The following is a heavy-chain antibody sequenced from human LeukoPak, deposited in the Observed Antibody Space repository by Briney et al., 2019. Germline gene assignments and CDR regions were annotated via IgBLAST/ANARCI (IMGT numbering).Heavy chain of an antibody. CDR1: GGSISSSSYY. CDR2: IYYSGST. D-gene: IGHD2-2*01. J-gene: IGHJ6*03. Sequence: SETLSLTCTVSGGSISSSSYYWGWIRQPPGKGLEWIGSIYYSGSTYYNPSLKSRVTISVDTSKNQFSLKLSSVTAADTAVYYCARGAGDIVVVPAATAYVYYYYYMDVWGKGTTVTVSS. V-gene: IGHV4-39*01. CDR3: ARGAGDIVVVPAATAYVYYYYYMDV.